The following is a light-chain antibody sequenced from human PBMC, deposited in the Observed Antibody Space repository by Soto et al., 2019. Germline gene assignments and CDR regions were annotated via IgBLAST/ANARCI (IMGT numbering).Light chain of an antibody. Sequence: QSALTQPASVSGSPGQSIPISCTGTSNDVGSYDLVSWYQQHPGKAPKLIIFETTKRPSGVSVRFSGSKSGNTASLTISGLQAEDEADYFCSSYADITTYVVGSGTKLTVL. CDR1: SNDVGSYDL. CDR2: ETT. CDR3: SSYADITTYV. J-gene: IGLJ1*01. V-gene: IGLV2-23*01.